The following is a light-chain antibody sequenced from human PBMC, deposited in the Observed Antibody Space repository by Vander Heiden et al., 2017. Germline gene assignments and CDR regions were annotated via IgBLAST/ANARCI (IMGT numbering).Light chain of an antibody. Sequence: QSVLTQPPSVSGPPGQRVTISCTGSSSNIGAGYAVHWYQQLPGTAPKLHIYGNTNRPSGVPDRISGSESGTSASLAITGLRAEDEADYYCQSYDSSLSGWVFGGGTKLTVL. J-gene: IGLJ3*02. CDR1: SSNIGAGYA. CDR3: QSYDSSLSGWV. CDR2: GNT. V-gene: IGLV1-40*01.